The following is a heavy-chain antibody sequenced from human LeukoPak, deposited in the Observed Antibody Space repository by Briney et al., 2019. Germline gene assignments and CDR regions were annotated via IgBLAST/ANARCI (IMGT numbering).Heavy chain of an antibody. D-gene: IGHD3-22*01. CDR2: IFYSGST. J-gene: IGHJ4*02. Sequence: KSSETLSLTCTVSSGSISTSNYYWGWVRQPPGKALEWIGNIFYSGSTYYSPSLKSRVTISLDTSKNQFSLKLSSVTAADTAVYYCARLDYYYDSSGYYYYFDYWGQGTLVTVSS. CDR3: ARLDYYYDSSGYYYYFDY. CDR1: SGSISTSNYY. V-gene: IGHV4-39*07.